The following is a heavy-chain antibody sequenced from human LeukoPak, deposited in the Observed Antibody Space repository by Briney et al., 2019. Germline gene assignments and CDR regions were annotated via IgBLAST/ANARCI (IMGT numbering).Heavy chain of an antibody. D-gene: IGHD3-22*01. Sequence: GGSLRLSCAASGFTFSTYSMNWVRQAPGKGLEWVSSISGSSIYIYYADSVKGRFTISRDNAKNTLYLQLNSLRAEDTAVYYCARDPPYYDGSGYYYDYWGQGTLVTVSS. J-gene: IGHJ4*02. CDR1: GFTFSTYS. CDR2: ISGSSIYI. V-gene: IGHV3-21*01. CDR3: ARDPPYYDGSGYYYDY.